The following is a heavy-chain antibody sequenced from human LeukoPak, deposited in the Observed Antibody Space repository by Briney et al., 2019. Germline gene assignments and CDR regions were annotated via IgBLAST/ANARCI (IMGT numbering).Heavy chain of an antibody. D-gene: IGHD1-26*01. Sequence: PGGSLRLSCAASGFTFSSYAMSWVRQAPGKGLEWVSAISGNGGTTYYADSVKGRFTISRDNSKNTLYLQMNSLRAEDTAVYYCARDKGGGGSYLAHYYYYYGMDVWGQGTTVTVSS. CDR3: ARDKGGGGSYLAHYYYYYGMDV. V-gene: IGHV3-23*01. CDR2: ISGNGGTT. J-gene: IGHJ6*02. CDR1: GFTFSSYA.